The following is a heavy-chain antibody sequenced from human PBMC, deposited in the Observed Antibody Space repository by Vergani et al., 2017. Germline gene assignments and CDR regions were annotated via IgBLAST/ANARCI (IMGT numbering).Heavy chain of an antibody. D-gene: IGHD6-13*01. CDR2: INPSGGST. Sequence: QVQLVQSGAEVKKPGSSVKVSCKASGYTFTSYYMHWVRQAPGQGLEWMGIINPSGGSTSYAQKFQGRVTMTRDTSTSTVYMELSSLRSEDTAVYYCARGDRIAAAGTGGYYYYYGMDFWGQGTTVTVSS. J-gene: IGHJ6*02. CDR3: ARGDRIAAAGTGGYYYYYGMDF. CDR1: GYTFTSYY. V-gene: IGHV1-46*03.